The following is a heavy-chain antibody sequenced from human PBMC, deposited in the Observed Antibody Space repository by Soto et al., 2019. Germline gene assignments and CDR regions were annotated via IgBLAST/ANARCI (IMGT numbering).Heavy chain of an antibody. J-gene: IGHJ4*02. CDR1: GGSISSGGYS. V-gene: IGHV4-30-2*01. CDR3: AGGPGVARNY. D-gene: IGHD5-12*01. CDR2: IYHSGST. Sequence: SETLSLTCAVSGGSISSGGYSWSWIRQPPGKGLEWIGYIYHSGSTYYNPSLRSRVTISVDRSKNQFSLKLSSVTAADTAGEYGAGGPGVARNYWGQGALVTVAS.